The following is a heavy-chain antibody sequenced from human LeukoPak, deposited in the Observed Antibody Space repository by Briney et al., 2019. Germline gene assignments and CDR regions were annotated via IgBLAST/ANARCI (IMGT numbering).Heavy chain of an antibody. J-gene: IGHJ4*02. D-gene: IGHD3-10*01. Sequence: GASVKVSCKASGYTFTSYAMNWVRQAPGQGLEWMGWINTNTGNPTYAQGFTGRFVFSLDTSVSTAYLQISSLKAEDTAVYYCARVLWFGELPELGYWGQGTLVTVSS. CDR1: GYTFTSYA. CDR3: ARVLWFGELPELGY. CDR2: INTNTGNP. V-gene: IGHV7-4-1*02.